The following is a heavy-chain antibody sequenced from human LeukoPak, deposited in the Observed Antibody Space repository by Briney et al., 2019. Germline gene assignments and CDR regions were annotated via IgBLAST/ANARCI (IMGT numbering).Heavy chain of an antibody. J-gene: IGHJ4*02. D-gene: IGHD3/OR15-3a*01. Sequence: GGSLRLSCAASGFNFIDYSMNWVRQAPGKGLEWVSYISTSSNSINYADSVKGRFTISRDSAKNSLYLEMNSLRAGDTAIYYCARDRDWSFDYWGQGTLVTVSS. CDR2: ISTSSNSI. V-gene: IGHV3-48*04. CDR1: GFNFIDYS. CDR3: ARDRDWSFDY.